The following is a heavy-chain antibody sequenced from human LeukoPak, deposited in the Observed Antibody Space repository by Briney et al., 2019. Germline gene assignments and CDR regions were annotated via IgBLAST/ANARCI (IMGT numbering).Heavy chain of an antibody. J-gene: IGHJ6*02. CDR1: GGTFTSYA. D-gene: IGHD3-22*01. V-gene: IGHV1-69*04. CDR2: IIPILGIA. CDR3: ARAQRYYYDSSGYYYPLDYYYYGMDV. Sequence: ASVKVSCKASGGTFTSYAISWVRQAPGQGLEWMGRIIPILGIANYAQKFQGRVTITADKSTSTAYMELSSLRSDDTAVYYCARAQRYYYDSSGYYYPLDYYYYGMDVWGQGTTVTVSS.